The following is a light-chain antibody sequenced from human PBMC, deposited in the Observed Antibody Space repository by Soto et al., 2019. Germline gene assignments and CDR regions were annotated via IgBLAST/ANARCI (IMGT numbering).Light chain of an antibody. CDR1: SSDVGGYNY. J-gene: IGLJ3*02. CDR2: EVS. Sequence: QSVLTQPASVSGSPGQSITISCTGTSSDVGGYNYVSWYQQYPGKAPKLMIYEVSNRPSGVSNRFSGSKSGNTASLTISGLQAEDEADYYCSSYTSSSTLMFGGGTKLTVL. V-gene: IGLV2-14*01. CDR3: SSYTSSSTLM.